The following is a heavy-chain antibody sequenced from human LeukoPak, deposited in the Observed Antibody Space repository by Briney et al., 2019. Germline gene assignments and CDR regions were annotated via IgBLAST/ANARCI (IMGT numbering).Heavy chain of an antibody. CDR1: GGSISSGSYY. Sequence: SETLSLTCTVSGGSISSGSYYWSWIRQPPGKGLEWIGYIYYSGSTNYNPSLKSRVTISVDTSKNQFSLKLSSVTAADTAVYYCARVHGSGPFDAFDIWGQGTMVTVSS. CDR2: IYYSGST. CDR3: ARVHGSGPFDAFDI. D-gene: IGHD3-10*01. J-gene: IGHJ3*02. V-gene: IGHV4-61*01.